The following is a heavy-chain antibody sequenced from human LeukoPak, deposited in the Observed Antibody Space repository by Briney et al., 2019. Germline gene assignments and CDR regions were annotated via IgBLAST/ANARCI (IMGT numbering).Heavy chain of an antibody. CDR1: GFTFTNDY. Sequence: ASVKVSCKASGFTFTNDYIHWVRQAPGQGLEWMGIINPSGGSTSYAQKFQDRITMTRDTSTSTIYMDLSSLRSEDTAMYYCAIHKPAGPLSRFDPWGQGTLVTVSS. V-gene: IGHV1-46*01. CDR2: INPSGGST. CDR3: AIHKPAGPLSRFDP. J-gene: IGHJ5*02.